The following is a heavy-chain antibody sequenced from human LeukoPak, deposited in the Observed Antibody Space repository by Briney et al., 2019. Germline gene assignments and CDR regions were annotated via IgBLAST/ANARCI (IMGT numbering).Heavy chain of an antibody. CDR3: PRLPSFLRDLYCYFDL. D-gene: IGHD2-21*02. CDR1: GFTFSRYW. Sequence: GGSLRLSCAASGFTFSRYWMHWVRQAPGKGGGWVSVISISGDGTYYADSVKGRVTISRDNSKKTLYMQMKSVRAEDTALYYCPRLPSFLRDLYCYFDLWGRGTLVTVSS. CDR2: ISISGDGT. J-gene: IGHJ2*01. V-gene: IGHV3-23*01.